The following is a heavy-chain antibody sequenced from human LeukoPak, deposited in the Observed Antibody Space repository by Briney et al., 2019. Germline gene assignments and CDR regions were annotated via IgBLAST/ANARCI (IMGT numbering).Heavy chain of an antibody. D-gene: IGHD2-21*02. V-gene: IGHV4-38-2*02. CDR1: GYSISSGYY. CDR3: ARWTTCGGGCHILDY. CDR2: LYYMRGA. J-gene: IGHJ4*02. Sequence: SETLSLTCTVSGYSISSGYYWSWSRQPPGKGVEWIGNLYYMRGAWYKSSLKSRVTTSVDTSRNEFSLKLSSVTAADTAVYYCARWTTCGGGCHILDYWGQGILVTVSS.